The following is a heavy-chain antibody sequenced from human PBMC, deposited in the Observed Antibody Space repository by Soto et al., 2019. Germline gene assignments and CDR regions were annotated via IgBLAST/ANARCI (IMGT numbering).Heavy chain of an antibody. CDR2: INPSGGST. V-gene: IGHV1-46*01. CDR1: GYTFTSYC. J-gene: IGHJ6*02. Sequence: ASVKVSCTASGYTFTSYCMPWVRQAPGQGLERMGIINPSGGSTSYAQKFQGRVTMTRDTSTSTVYMELSSQRSEDTAVYYCASLGYCSGGSCYHPTDYYYCGMDVRGQGTTVTVSS. D-gene: IGHD2-15*01. CDR3: ASLGYCSGGSCYHPTDYYYCGMDV.